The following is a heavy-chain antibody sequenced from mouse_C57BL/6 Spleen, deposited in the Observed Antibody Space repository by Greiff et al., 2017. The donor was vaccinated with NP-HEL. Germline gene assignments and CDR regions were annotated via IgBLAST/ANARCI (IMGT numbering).Heavy chain of an antibody. CDR1: GFTFSDYY. CDR3: AIDDYDSSFAY. Sequence: EVKVVESEGGLVQPGSSMKLSCTASGFTFSDYYMAWVRQVPEKGLEWVANINYDGSSTYYLDSLKSRFIISRDNAKNILYLQMSSLKSEDTATYYCAIDDYDSSFAYWGQGTLVTVSA. V-gene: IGHV5-16*01. CDR2: INYDGSST. D-gene: IGHD2-4*01. J-gene: IGHJ3*01.